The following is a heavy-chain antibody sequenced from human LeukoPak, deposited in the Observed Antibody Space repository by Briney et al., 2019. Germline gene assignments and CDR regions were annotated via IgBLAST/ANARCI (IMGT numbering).Heavy chain of an antibody. D-gene: IGHD2-15*01. J-gene: IGHJ6*03. CDR1: GFTFSSYS. V-gene: IGHV3-21*01. Sequence: GGSLRLSCAASGFTFSSYSMNWVRQAPGKGVEWVSSISSSSSYIYYADSVKGRFTISRDNAKNSLYLQMNSLRAEDTAVYYCARKHGSGGSCYSAYYYYMDVWGKGTTVTVSS. CDR3: ARKHGSGGSCYSAYYYYMDV. CDR2: ISSSSSYI.